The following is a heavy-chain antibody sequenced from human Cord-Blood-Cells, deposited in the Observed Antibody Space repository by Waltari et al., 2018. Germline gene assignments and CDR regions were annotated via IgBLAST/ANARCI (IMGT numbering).Heavy chain of an antibody. J-gene: IGHJ6*03. CDR3: TTEGDSSSSYYYYYYMDV. D-gene: IGHD6-6*01. Sequence: EVQLVESGGGLVKPGGSLRLSCAASGFTFSNAWMSWVCQAPGKGLEWVGRIKSKTDGGTTDYAAPVKGRFTISRDDSKNTLYLQMNSLKTEDTAVYYCTTEGDSSSSYYYYYYMDVWGKGTTVTVSS. V-gene: IGHV3-15*01. CDR2: IKSKTDGGTT. CDR1: GFTFSNAW.